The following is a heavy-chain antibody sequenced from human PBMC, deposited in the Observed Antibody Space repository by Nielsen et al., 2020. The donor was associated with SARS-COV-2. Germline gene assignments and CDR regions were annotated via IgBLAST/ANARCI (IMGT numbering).Heavy chain of an antibody. CDR2: IRSKTNDYAT. CDR3: TRVNPTSGSWFDAFDI. V-gene: IGHV3-73*01. J-gene: IGHJ3*02. CDR1: GFSFSDSG. D-gene: IGHD1-26*01. Sequence: GESLKISCAASGFSFSDSGMHWVRQASGKGLEWLGRIRSKTNDYATEYPASLKGRFIISRDDSKNTAYLLMNSLKIDDTAMYYCTRVNPTSGSWFDAFDIWGQGTPVTVSS.